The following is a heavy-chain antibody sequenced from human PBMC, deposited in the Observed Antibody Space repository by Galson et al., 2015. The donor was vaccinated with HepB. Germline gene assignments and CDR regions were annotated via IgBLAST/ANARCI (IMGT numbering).Heavy chain of an antibody. CDR3: TRVFGQKCGGTTCFLGAFDI. CDR1: GASMNTDY. D-gene: IGHD3/OR15-3a*01. V-gene: IGHV4-59*12. Sequence: ETLSLTCSVSGASMNTDYWTWIRQSPGQRLEWVGYVHHSGAANYNPSHKSRVTMSIDTSKNHFSLNLRSVTAADTAMYFCTRVFGQKCGGTTCFLGAFDIWGPGTRVIVSS. J-gene: IGHJ3*02. CDR2: VHHSGAA.